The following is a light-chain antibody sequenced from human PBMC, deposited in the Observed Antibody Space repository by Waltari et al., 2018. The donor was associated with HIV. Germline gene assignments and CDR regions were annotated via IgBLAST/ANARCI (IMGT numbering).Light chain of an antibody. CDR2: AAS. CDR3: QQYDDLYT. V-gene: IGKV1-33*01. Sequence: DIQMTQSPSSLSASVGDRVTITCQASQDIGIYLHWYQQKTGKGPQLLIYAASKLQSGVPSRFSGSGSGTDFTFVISSLQPEDVGTYYCQQYDDLYTFGQGTKVDMK. CDR1: QDIGIY. J-gene: IGKJ2*01.